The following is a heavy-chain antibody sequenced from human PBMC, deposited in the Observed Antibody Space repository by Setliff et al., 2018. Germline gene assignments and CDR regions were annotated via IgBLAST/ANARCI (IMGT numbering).Heavy chain of an antibody. J-gene: IGHJ3*01. CDR1: GFTFINYW. V-gene: IGHV3-7*01. D-gene: IGHD2-2*01. Sequence: GGSLRLSCAASGFTFINYWMSWVRQAPGTGLEWLANIKQDGSEKFYVDSVKGRFTISRDNAKNSLYLQMNNLRAEDTALYYCAGQIGLLNCSRPRCLFQDGFYYYNGFDVWGQGTMVTVS. CDR3: AGQIGLLNCSRPRCLFQDGFYYYNGFDV. CDR2: IKQDGSEK.